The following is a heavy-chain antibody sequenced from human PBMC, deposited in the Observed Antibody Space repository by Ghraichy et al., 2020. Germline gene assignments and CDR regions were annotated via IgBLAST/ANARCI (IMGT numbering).Heavy chain of an antibody. CDR3: AKYRLFGRGYDLYFGY. D-gene: IGHD5-12*01. V-gene: IGHV3-23*01. CDR2: ISGSADST. CDR1: GFTFSINA. Sequence: GGSLRLSCAASGFTFSINAMSWVRQAPGKGLEWVSSISGSADSTYYADSVKGRFTISRDNSKNTVYLQMNSLRAEDTAVYFCAKYRLFGRGYDLYFGYWGQGTLVTVSS. J-gene: IGHJ4*02.